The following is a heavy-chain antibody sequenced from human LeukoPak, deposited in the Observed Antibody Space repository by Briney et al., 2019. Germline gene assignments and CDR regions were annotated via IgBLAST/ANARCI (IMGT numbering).Heavy chain of an antibody. CDR3: ARDLEADTHSWFDP. Sequence: GASVKVSCKASGYTFTSYAMHWVRQAPGQRLEWMGWINAGNGNTKYSQKFQGRVTITRDTSASTAYMELSSLRSEDTAVYYCARDLEADTHSWFDPWGQGTLVTVSS. J-gene: IGHJ5*02. CDR2: INAGNGNT. V-gene: IGHV1-3*01. D-gene: IGHD3-3*01. CDR1: GYTFTSYA.